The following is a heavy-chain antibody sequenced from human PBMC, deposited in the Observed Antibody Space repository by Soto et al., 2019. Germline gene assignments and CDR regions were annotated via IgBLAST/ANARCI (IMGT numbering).Heavy chain of an antibody. D-gene: IGHD3-22*01. CDR2: IYWDDDK. V-gene: IGHV2-5*02. CDR3: AHSSHYYYDSSGHSTPFDY. J-gene: IGHJ4*02. CDR1: GFSLSTSGVG. Sequence: GSGPTLVNPTQTLTLTCTFSGFSLSTSGVGVGWIRQPLGKALEWLALIYWDDDKRYSPSLKSRLTITKDTSKNQVVLTMTNMDPVDTATYYCAHSSHYYYDSSGHSTPFDYWGQGTLVTVSS.